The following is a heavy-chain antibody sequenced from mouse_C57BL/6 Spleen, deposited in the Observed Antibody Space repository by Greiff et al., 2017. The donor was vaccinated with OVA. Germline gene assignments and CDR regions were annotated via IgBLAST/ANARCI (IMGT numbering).Heavy chain of an antibody. CDR1: GYTFTSYW. Sequence: QVQLQQPGAELVRPGSSVKLSCKASGYTFTSYWMHWVKQRPIQGLEWIGNIDPSDSETHYNQKFKDKATLTVDKSSSTAYMQLSSLTSEDSAVYYCARLGYDYDGFAYWGQGTLSLSLQ. CDR3: ARLGYDYDGFAY. CDR2: IDPSDSET. V-gene: IGHV1-52*01. D-gene: IGHD2-4*01. J-gene: IGHJ3*01.